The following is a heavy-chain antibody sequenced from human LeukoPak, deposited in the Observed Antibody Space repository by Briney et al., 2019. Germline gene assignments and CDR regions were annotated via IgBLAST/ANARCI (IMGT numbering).Heavy chain of an antibody. J-gene: IGHJ4*02. CDR1: GYTFTNYG. CDR3: AKDDAWLQYGN. Sequence: EASVKVSCKASGYTFTNYGISWVRQAPGQGLEWMGWISAYNGNTNYAQKFQGRITMTTDTSTSTAYMELRSLRSDDTAVYYCAKDDAWLQYGNWGRGTLVTVSS. V-gene: IGHV1-18*01. CDR2: ISAYNGNT. D-gene: IGHD5-24*01.